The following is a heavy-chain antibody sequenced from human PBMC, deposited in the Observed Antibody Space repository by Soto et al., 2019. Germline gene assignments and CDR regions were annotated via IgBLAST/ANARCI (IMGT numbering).Heavy chain of an antibody. CDR3: AREEASTSLLTHYYYDTDV. CDR1: GYTFINYY. V-gene: IGHV1-46*01. CDR2: INPSGGRT. Sequence: ASVKVSCKSSGYTFINYYVHWVRQAPGQGLEWMGMINPSGGRTTYPQKFQGRVTMTRDTSTSTVYVELSSLRSDDTAVFYCAREEASTSLLTHYYYDTDVRGQATPGTVS. J-gene: IGHJ6*02.